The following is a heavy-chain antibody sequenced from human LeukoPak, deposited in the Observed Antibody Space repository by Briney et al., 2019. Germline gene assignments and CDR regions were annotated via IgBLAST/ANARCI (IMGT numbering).Heavy chain of an antibody. CDR3: AGNARVSSDY. CDR2: INHSGST. Sequence: PSETLSLTCAVYGGSFSGYYRSWIRQPPGRGLEWIWEINHSGSTNYNPSLKSRVTISVDTSKNQFSLKLSSVTAAGTAVYYCAGNARVSSDYWGQGTLVTVAS. V-gene: IGHV4-34*01. CDR1: GGSFSGYY. J-gene: IGHJ4*02. D-gene: IGHD6-6*01.